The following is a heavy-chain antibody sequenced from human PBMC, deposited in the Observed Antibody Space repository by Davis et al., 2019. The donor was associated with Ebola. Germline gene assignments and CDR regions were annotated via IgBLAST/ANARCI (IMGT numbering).Heavy chain of an antibody. CDR3: ARGSRNMDV. Sequence: PGGSLRLSCAASGFTFSDYYMSWIRQAPGKGLVWVSRIKTDGSETTHADSVKGRFTISRDNAKDSLYLQMNSLRAEDTAVYYCARGSRNMDVWGQGTTVTVSS. V-gene: IGHV3-11*05. CDR2: IKTDGSET. J-gene: IGHJ6*02. CDR1: GFTFSDYY.